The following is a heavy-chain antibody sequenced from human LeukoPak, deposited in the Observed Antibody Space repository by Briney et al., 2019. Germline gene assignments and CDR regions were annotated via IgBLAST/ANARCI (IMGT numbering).Heavy chain of an antibody. Sequence: PSETLSLTCAVYGGSFSGYYWSWIRQPPGKGLEWIGEIKHSGSTNYNPSLKSRVTISVDTSKNQFSLKLSSVTAADTAVYYCARHGGFWSGYYTGIGAFDIWGQGTMVTVSS. D-gene: IGHD3-3*01. V-gene: IGHV4-34*01. CDR3: ARHGGFWSGYYTGIGAFDI. CDR2: IKHSGST. J-gene: IGHJ3*02. CDR1: GGSFSGYY.